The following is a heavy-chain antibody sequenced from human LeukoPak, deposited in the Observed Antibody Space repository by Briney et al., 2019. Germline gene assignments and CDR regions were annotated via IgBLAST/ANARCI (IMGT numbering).Heavy chain of an antibody. CDR1: GGSISSYY. J-gene: IGHJ5*02. D-gene: IGHD3-10*01. CDR3: ARGHTMVRRVIILGPRLNWFDP. CDR2: IYYSGST. V-gene: IGHV4-59*01. Sequence: SETLSLTCTVSGGSISSYYWSWIRQPPGKGLEWIGYIYYSGSTNYNPSLKSRVTISVDTSKNQSSLKLSSVTAADTAVYYCARGHTMVRRVIILGPRLNWFDPWGQGTLVTVSS.